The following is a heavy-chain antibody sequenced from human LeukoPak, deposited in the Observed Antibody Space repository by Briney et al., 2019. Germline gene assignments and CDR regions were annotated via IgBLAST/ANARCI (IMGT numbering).Heavy chain of an antibody. V-gene: IGHV1-18*01. CDR3: GASGVTTSLGYYYYGMDV. J-gene: IGHJ6*02. CDR2: ISAYNGNT. Sequence: ASVKVSCKASGYTFTSYGISWVRQAPGQGLEWMGWISAYNGNTNYAQKLQGRVTMTTDTSTSTAYMELRSLRSDDTAVYYCGASGVTTSLGYYYYGMDVWGQGTTVIVSS. CDR1: GYTFTSYG. D-gene: IGHD4-17*01.